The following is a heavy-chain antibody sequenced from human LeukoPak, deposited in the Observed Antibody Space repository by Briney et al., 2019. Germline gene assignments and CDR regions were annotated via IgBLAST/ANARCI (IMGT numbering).Heavy chain of an antibody. D-gene: IGHD2-15*01. CDR1: GFTFSSYW. CDR3: AKDRVYCSGGSCYSLFDY. Sequence: GGSLRLSCAASGFTFSSYWMSWVRQAPGKGLEWVANIKQDGSEKYYVDSVKGRFTISRDNAKNSLYLQMNSLRAEDTAVYYCAKDRVYCSGGSCYSLFDYWGQGTLVTVSS. J-gene: IGHJ4*02. CDR2: IKQDGSEK. V-gene: IGHV3-7*01.